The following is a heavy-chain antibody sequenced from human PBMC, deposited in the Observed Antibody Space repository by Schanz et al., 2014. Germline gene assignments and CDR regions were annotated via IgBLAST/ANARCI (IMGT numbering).Heavy chain of an antibody. D-gene: IGHD4-17*01. CDR1: GFTFSPYW. Sequence: VQLVESGGGVVQPGGSLRLSCGSSGFTFSPYWMHWVRQAPGKGLVWVARINSVGSNTDYADSVTGRFTISRDNAKNTLYLQMNTLRAEDTAVYYCARKMKLGVYGGKGHDSLDIWGQGTMVTVSS. V-gene: IGHV3-74*02. CDR3: ARKMKLGVYGGKGHDSLDI. J-gene: IGHJ3*02. CDR2: INSVGSNT.